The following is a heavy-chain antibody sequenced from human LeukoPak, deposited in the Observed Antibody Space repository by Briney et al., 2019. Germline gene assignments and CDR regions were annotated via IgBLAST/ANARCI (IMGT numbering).Heavy chain of an antibody. CDR2: ISGSGGST. J-gene: IGHJ4*02. D-gene: IGHD6-6*01. Sequence: PGGSLRLSCAPSGFTFSSYAMSWVRQAPGKGLKWVSAISGSGGSTYYADSVKGRFTISRDNSKNTLYLQMNSLRAEDTAVYYCAPDPNRSIAARRDYWGQGTLVTVSS. CDR3: APDPNRSIAARRDY. V-gene: IGHV3-23*01. CDR1: GFTFSSYA.